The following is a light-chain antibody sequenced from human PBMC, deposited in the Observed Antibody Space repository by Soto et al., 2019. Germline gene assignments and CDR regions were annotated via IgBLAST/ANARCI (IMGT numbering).Light chain of an antibody. CDR2: GAS. J-gene: IGKJ4*01. Sequence: IQMTQSPSSLSAYVGDRVTITCRASQGIRDDLGWYQQKSGRAPRLLIYGASSLQSGVPSRFSGSGYGTEFTLTISSLQPEDFATYYCLQDYNYPLTFGGGTRVEIK. CDR3: LQDYNYPLT. CDR1: QGIRDD. V-gene: IGKV1-6*02.